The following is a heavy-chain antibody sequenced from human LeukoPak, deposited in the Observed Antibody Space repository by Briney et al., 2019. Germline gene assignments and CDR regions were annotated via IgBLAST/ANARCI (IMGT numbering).Heavy chain of an antibody. Sequence: SETLSLTCTVSGGSISSYYGSWIRQPAGKGLEWIGRIYTSGSTNYNPSLKSRVTMSVDTSKNQFSLKLSSVTAADTAVYYCARARRVAARPEDSRFDPWGQGTLVTVSS. D-gene: IGHD6-6*01. CDR3: ARARRVAARPEDSRFDP. CDR2: IYTSGST. CDR1: GGSISSYY. V-gene: IGHV4-4*07. J-gene: IGHJ5*02.